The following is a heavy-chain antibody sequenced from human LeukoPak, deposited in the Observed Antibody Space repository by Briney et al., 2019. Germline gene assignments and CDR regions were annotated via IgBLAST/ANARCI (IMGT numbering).Heavy chain of an antibody. CDR2: IRPSDTTL. CDR1: GFTFSTYS. D-gene: IGHD3-10*01. CDR3: ARDLLWACDY. J-gene: IGHJ4*02. V-gene: IGHV3-48*02. Sequence: GGSLRLSCAASGFTFSTYSMNWVRPPPGRGLEWFLYIRPSDTTLFYASSVKGRFPISPDIAKNSLYLQMSSLRDDDTAVYYCARDLLWACDYGGRGTLVSVSS.